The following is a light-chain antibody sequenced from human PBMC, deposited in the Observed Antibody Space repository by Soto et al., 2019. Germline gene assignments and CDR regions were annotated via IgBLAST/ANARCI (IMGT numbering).Light chain of an antibody. V-gene: IGLV2-14*01. CDR2: EVS. Sequence: QSALTQPASVSGSPGQSITISCIGTSSDVGSYNYVSWYQQHPGKAPKFIIYEVSNRPSGVSNRFSGSKSGNTASLTISGLQAEDEADYYCSSYTSSTTWVFGGGTKLTVL. CDR3: SSYTSSTTWV. J-gene: IGLJ3*02. CDR1: SSDVGSYNY.